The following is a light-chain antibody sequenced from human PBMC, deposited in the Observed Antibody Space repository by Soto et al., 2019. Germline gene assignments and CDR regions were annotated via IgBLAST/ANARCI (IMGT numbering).Light chain of an antibody. Sequence: EIVLTQSPATLSLSPGERATLSCWASQDIGTYLAWYQQKPVQAPRLLIYGSSNRATGIPARFSGSGSGTSFTLTISSLEPEDFAVYYCQQRSNWPPLTFGQGTRLEIK. J-gene: IGKJ5*01. V-gene: IGKV3-11*01. CDR1: QDIGTY. CDR3: QQRSNWPPLT. CDR2: GSS.